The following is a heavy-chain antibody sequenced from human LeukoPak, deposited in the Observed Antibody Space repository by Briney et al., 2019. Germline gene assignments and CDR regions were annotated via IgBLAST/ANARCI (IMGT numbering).Heavy chain of an antibody. V-gene: IGHV4-59*01. CDR1: GGSISNNY. CDR3: ASHKGF. Sequence: SDTLSLTCTVSGGSISNNYWSWFRQPPGKGLEWIGYIYYSGSTNYNPSLKSRVTISVDTSKSQFSLKLSSVTAADTAVYYCASHKGFWGQGTLVTVSS. J-gene: IGHJ4*02. CDR2: IYYSGST.